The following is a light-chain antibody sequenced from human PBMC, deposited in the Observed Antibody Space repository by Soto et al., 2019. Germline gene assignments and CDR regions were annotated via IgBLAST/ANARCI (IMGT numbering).Light chain of an antibody. CDR2: GVS. CDR3: NSYTSRNTFV. V-gene: IGLV2-14*01. J-gene: IGLJ1*01. CDR1: SSDVGGYNY. Sequence: QSALTQPASVSGSPGQSITIFCTGTSSDVGGYNYVSWYQQHPGKAPKLMIYGVSNRPSGVSNRFSGSKSGNTASLTISGLQPEDEADYYCNSYTSRNTFVLGTGTKVTVL.